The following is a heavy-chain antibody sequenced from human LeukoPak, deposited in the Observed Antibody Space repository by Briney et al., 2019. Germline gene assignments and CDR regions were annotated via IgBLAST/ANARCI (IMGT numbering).Heavy chain of an antibody. Sequence: SETLSLTCTVSGGSISSYYWSWIRQPPGKGLEWIGYIYTSGSTNYNPSLKSRVTISVDTSKNQFSLKLSSVTSADTAVYYCARLQPGTTLYYYYYYMDVWGKGTTVTVSS. D-gene: IGHD1-1*01. V-gene: IGHV4-4*09. CDR3: ARLQPGTTLYYYYYYMDV. CDR1: GGSISSYY. J-gene: IGHJ6*03. CDR2: IYTSGST.